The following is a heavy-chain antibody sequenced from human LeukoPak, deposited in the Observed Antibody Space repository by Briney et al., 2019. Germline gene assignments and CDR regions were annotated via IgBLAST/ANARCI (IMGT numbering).Heavy chain of an antibody. CDR2: ISSSSSYI. CDR3: AKENRLTMVRGDIDY. Sequence: WGSLRPSCAASGFTFSSYWMSWVRQAPGKGLEWVSSISSSSSYIYYADSVKGRFTISRDNSKNTLYLQMNSLRAEDTAVYYCAKENRLTMVRGDIDYWGQGTLVTVSS. D-gene: IGHD3-10*01. CDR1: GFTFSSYW. J-gene: IGHJ4*02. V-gene: IGHV3-21*04.